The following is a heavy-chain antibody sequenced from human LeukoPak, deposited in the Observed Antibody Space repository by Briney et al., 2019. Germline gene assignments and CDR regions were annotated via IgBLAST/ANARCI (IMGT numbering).Heavy chain of an antibody. CDR3: ARDTYTSGWFDLDY. CDR1: GFTFDTHA. J-gene: IGHJ4*02. D-gene: IGHD6-19*01. V-gene: IGHV3-30-3*01. Sequence: PGGPLRLSCAASGFTFDTHAMHWVRQAPGKGLEWVAVISYDGSTKYYADSLKGRFTISRDNSKNTLYLQMNSLRAEDTAVYYCARDTYTSGWFDLDYWGQGTLVTVSS. CDR2: ISYDGSTK.